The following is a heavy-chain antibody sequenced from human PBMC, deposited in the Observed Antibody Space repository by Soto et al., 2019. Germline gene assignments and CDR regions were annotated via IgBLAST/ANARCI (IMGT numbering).Heavy chain of an antibody. Sequence: XGGSLRLSCAASGFTFISYGMHWVRQAPGKGLEWVAVIWYDGSNKYYADSVKGRFTISRDNSKNTLYLQMNSLRAEDTAVYYCARDHTLSGNSAHDAFDIWGQGTMVTVSS. D-gene: IGHD2-21*02. CDR3: ARDHTLSGNSAHDAFDI. J-gene: IGHJ3*02. CDR2: IWYDGSNK. V-gene: IGHV3-33*01. CDR1: GFTFISYG.